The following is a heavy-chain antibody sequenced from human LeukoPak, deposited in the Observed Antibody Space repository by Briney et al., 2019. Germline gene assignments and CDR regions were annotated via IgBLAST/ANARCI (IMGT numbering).Heavy chain of an antibody. J-gene: IGHJ4*02. D-gene: IGHD6-13*01. Sequence: GGSLRLSCAASGFTFSSYARSWVRQAPGKGLEGVSAIRGGGGSTYYADSGKGRFTISIDKSTDTLYLQMNSLRAEDTAVYYCAKVGFGEQQLSLAYWGQGTLVTVSS. CDR2: IRGGGGST. CDR3: AKVGFGEQQLSLAY. CDR1: GFTFSSYA. V-gene: IGHV3-23*01.